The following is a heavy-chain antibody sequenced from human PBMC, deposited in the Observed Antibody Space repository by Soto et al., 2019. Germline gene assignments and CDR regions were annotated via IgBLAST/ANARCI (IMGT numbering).Heavy chain of an antibody. Sequence: SETLSLTCSVSGDSINNDSYYWDWLRQHPGKGLEWIGYIYYSGSTNYNPSLKSRVTISVDTSKNQFPLKLSSVTAADTAVYYCARQRSSWPISWFDPWGQGTLVTVSS. J-gene: IGHJ5*02. CDR1: GDSINNDSYY. CDR2: IYYSGST. V-gene: IGHV4-61*05. D-gene: IGHD6-13*01. CDR3: ARQRSSWPISWFDP.